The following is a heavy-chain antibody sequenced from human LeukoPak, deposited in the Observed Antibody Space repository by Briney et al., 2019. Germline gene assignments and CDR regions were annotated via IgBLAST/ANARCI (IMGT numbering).Heavy chain of an antibody. J-gene: IGHJ4*02. Sequence: PGGSLRLSCAASGFTFNNAWMSWVRQAPGKGLEWVGRIKSKTDGEITDYAAPVKGRFTISRDDSKNTLYLQMNSLETEDTAVYYCTTAGYCSSTSCYAGLDYWGQGTLVTASS. V-gene: IGHV3-15*01. CDR1: GFTFNNAW. CDR2: IKSKTDGEIT. CDR3: TTAGYCSSTSCYAGLDY. D-gene: IGHD2-2*01.